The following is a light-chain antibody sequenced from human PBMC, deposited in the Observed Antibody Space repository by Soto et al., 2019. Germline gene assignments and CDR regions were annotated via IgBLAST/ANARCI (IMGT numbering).Light chain of an antibody. V-gene: IGLV2-14*03. CDR1: SSDVGSYNY. J-gene: IGLJ1*01. CDR2: DVS. Sequence: SVLTQPASVSGSPGQSITISCTGTSSDVGSYNYVSWYQQHPGKAPKLMIYDVSNRPSGVSNRFSGSKSGNTASLTISGLQAEDEADYYCHSYTGSSTPYVFGTGTKVTVL. CDR3: HSYTGSSTPYV.